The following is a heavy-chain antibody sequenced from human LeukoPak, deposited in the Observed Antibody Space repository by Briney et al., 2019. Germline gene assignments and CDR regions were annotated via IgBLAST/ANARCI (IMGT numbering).Heavy chain of an antibody. Sequence: SGPTLVKPTETLTLTGTVSGISFTTIGVGVCWIRQLPGKALEWLALVSWDDDKRYRPSLQSRLTIAKDTSKNQAVLIMTNMDPMDTGTYFCARLRLRGVPYEFDYWGPGKVVTLS. J-gene: IGHJ4*02. D-gene: IGHD3-10*01. CDR2: VSWDDDK. CDR1: GISFTTIGVG. V-gene: IGHV2-5*02. CDR3: ARLRLRGVPYEFDY.